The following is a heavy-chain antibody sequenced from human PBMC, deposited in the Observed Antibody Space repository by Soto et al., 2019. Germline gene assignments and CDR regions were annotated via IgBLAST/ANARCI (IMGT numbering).Heavy chain of an antibody. V-gene: IGHV3-23*01. D-gene: IGHD6-13*01. CDR1: GFTFSSYA. Sequence: GGSLRFSCAASGFTFSSYAMSWVRQAPGKGLEWVSAISGSGGSTYYADSVKGRFTISRDNSKNTLYLQMNSLRAEDTAVYYCANSPTGYSSSWHTWFDPWGQGTLVTVSS. J-gene: IGHJ5*02. CDR2: ISGSGGST. CDR3: ANSPTGYSSSWHTWFDP.